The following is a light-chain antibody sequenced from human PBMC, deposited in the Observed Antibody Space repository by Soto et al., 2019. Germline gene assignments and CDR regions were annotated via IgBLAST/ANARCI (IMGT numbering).Light chain of an antibody. CDR2: GAS. Sequence: EIVLTQSPATLSLSPGERATLSCPASQSVGSYLAWYQQKPGQAPRLLIHGASSRATVIPDRFSGSGSGTDFTLTISRLEPEDFAVDYCQQYGSSPSWTLGQGTKVDIK. V-gene: IGKV3-20*01. J-gene: IGKJ1*01. CDR1: QSVGSY. CDR3: QQYGSSPSWT.